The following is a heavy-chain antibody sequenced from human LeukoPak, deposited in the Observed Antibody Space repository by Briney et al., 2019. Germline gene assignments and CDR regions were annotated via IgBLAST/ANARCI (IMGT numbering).Heavy chain of an antibody. CDR1: GGAISSSSYY. V-gene: IGHV4-61*05. CDR2: IYYSGST. Sequence: SETLSLTCTVSGGAISSSSYYWGWIRQPPGKGLEWIGYIYYSGSTNYNPSLKSRVTISVDTSKNQFSLKLSSVTAADTAVYYCARYSSSWYAFGYWGQGTLVTVSS. J-gene: IGHJ4*02. CDR3: ARYSSSWYAFGY. D-gene: IGHD6-13*01.